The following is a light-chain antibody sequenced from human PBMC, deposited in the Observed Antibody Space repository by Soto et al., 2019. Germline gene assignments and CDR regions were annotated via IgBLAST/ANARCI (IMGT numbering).Light chain of an antibody. Sequence: EIVMTQSPATLSVSPGERATLSCRASQSVSSNLAWYQQKPGQAPRLLIYGASTRATGIPARFSGSGSGTEFTLNISSLQSEDFAVYYCQQYNNWPWTFRQGTKVEIK. CDR3: QQYNNWPWT. V-gene: IGKV3-15*01. CDR2: GAS. CDR1: QSVSSN. J-gene: IGKJ1*01.